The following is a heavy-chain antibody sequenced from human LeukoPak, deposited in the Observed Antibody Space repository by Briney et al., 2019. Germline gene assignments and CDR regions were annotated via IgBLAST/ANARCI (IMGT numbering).Heavy chain of an antibody. CDR2: INHSGST. V-gene: IGHV4-34*01. CDR1: GGSFSGYY. Sequence: PSETLSLTCAVYGGSFSGYYWSWIRQPPGKGLEWIGEINHSGSTNYNPSLKSRVTISVDTSKNQFPLKLSSVTAADTAVYYCARRGLWLWGGRPWFDYWGQGTLVTVSS. D-gene: IGHD3-16*01. CDR3: ARRGLWLWGGRPWFDY. J-gene: IGHJ4*02.